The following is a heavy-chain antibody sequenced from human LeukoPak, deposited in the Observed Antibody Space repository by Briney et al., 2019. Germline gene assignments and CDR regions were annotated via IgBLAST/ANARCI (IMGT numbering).Heavy chain of an antibody. D-gene: IGHD3-10*01. J-gene: IGHJ4*02. V-gene: IGHV6-1*01. CDR3: VKTSGARFDY. CDR1: GDSVSSNSAT. CDR2: TYYRSQWYF. Sequence: SQTLSLTCAISGDSVSSNSATWNWIRQSPSRGLEWLGRTYYRSQWYFDYALSVKSRIILSPDTPKNQVSLQLDSVSPEDTAVYYCVKTSGARFDYWGQGTLVTVSS.